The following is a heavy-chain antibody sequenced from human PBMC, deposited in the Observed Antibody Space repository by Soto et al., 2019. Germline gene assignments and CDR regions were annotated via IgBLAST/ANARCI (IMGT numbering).Heavy chain of an antibody. Sequence: SETLSLTCAVYGGSFSGYYWSWIRQPPGKGLEWIGEINHSGSTNYNPSLKSRVTISVDTSKNQSSLKLSSVTAADTAVYYCARGWDCSSTSCYYYYYGMDVWGQGTTVTVSS. CDR3: ARGWDCSSTSCYYYYYGMDV. CDR2: INHSGST. D-gene: IGHD2-2*01. V-gene: IGHV4-34*01. J-gene: IGHJ6*02. CDR1: GGSFSGYY.